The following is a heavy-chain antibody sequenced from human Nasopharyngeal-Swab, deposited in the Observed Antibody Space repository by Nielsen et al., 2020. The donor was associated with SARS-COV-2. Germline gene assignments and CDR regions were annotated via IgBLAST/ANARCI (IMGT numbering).Heavy chain of an antibody. Sequence: WILQPPGKGLEWVSYISSSSSTIYYADSVKGRFTISRDNAKNSLYLQMNSLRAEDTAVYYCARDSSPEEAYCGGDCYLNYYYYYGMDVWGQGTTVTVSS. CDR3: ARDSSPEEAYCGGDCYLNYYYYYGMDV. V-gene: IGHV3-48*04. CDR2: ISSSSSTI. J-gene: IGHJ6*02. D-gene: IGHD2-21*01.